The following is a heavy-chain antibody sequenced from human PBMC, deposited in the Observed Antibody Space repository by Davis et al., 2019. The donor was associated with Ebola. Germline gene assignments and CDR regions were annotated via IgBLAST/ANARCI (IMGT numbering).Heavy chain of an antibody. CDR3: AKDLGSAGWYFDY. CDR2: ISGSGGST. D-gene: IGHD6-19*01. CDR1: GFTFSSYA. V-gene: IGHV3-23*01. Sequence: GESLKISCAASGFTFSSYAMSWVRQAPGKGLEWVSAISGSGGSTYYTDSVRGRFTISRDNSKNTLYLQMNSLRAEDTAVYHCAKDLGSAGWYFDYWGQGTLVTVSS. J-gene: IGHJ4*02.